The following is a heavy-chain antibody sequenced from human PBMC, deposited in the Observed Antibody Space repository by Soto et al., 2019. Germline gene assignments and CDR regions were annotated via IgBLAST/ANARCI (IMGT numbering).Heavy chain of an antibody. CDR1: GFTFTSSA. V-gene: IGHV1-58*01. D-gene: IGHD3-22*01. Sequence: SVKVSCKASGFTFTSSAVQWVRQARGQRLEWIGWIVVGSGNTNYAQKFQERVTITRDMSTSTAYMELSSLRSEDTAVYYCAASTAVPYYYDSSGYYLGYWGQGTLVTVSS. CDR2: IVVGSGNT. J-gene: IGHJ4*02. CDR3: AASTAVPYYYDSSGYYLGY.